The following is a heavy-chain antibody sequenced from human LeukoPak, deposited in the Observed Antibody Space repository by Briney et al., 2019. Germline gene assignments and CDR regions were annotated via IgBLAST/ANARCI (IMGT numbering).Heavy chain of an antibody. CDR3: ARAHWEPAGVYYFDY. CDR1: LYSISNGYY. V-gene: IGHV4-38-2*02. J-gene: IGHJ4*02. CDR2: MYRSGNT. D-gene: IGHD1-26*01. Sequence: SETLSLTCNVSLYSISNGYYWGWIRQPPGKGLEWIASMYRSGNTNYNSSLKSRVTLSLDTSKNQFSLKLSSVSAPDTAVYYCARAHWEPAGVYYFDYWGQGVQVTVSS.